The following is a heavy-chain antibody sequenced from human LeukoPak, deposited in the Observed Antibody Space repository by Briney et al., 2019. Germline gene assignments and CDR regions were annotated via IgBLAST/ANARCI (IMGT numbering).Heavy chain of an antibody. J-gene: IGHJ4*02. D-gene: IGHD3-10*01. CDR3: ARDPSMVRGENTPYFDY. CDR2: ISSSSSYI. Sequence: GGSLRLSCAGYGFTFSSYGMNWVRQAPGKGLEWLSSISSSSSYIFYADSIKGRFTISRDNAKNSLYLQMNSLRAEDTAVYYCARDPSMVRGENTPYFDYWGQGTLVTVSS. CDR1: GFTFSSYG. V-gene: IGHV3-21*04.